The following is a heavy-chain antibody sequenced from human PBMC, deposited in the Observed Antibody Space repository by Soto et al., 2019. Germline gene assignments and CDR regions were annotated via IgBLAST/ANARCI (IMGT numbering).Heavy chain of an antibody. CDR1: GFTFSSQE. V-gene: IGHV3-23*01. CDR3: ARGSHIVVVTAIYYGMDV. Sequence: PGGSLRLSCAASGFTFSSQEMTWVRQAPGKGLEWVSGITRDGGRTYYADSVKGRFTISRDNSKNTLYLQMNSLRAEDTAVYYCARGSHIVVVTAIYYGMDVWGQGTTVTVSS. CDR2: ITRDGGRT. D-gene: IGHD2-21*02. J-gene: IGHJ6*02.